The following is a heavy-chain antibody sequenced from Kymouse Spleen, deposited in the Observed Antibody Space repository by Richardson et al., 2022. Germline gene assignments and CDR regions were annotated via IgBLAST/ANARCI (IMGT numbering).Heavy chain of an antibody. CDR1: GGSFSGYY. CDR3: ARGLSSSSNY. J-gene: IGHJ4*02. D-gene: IGHD6-6*01. CDR2: INHSGST. V-gene: IGHV4-34*01. Sequence: QVQLQQWGAGLLKPSETLSLTCAVYGGSFSGYYWSWIRQPPGKGLEWIGEINHSGSTNYNPSLKSRVTISVDTSKNQFSLKLSSVTAADTAVYYCARGLSSSSNYWGQGTLVTVSS.